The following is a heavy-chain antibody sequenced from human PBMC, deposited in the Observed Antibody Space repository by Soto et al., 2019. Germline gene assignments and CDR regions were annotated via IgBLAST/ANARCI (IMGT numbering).Heavy chain of an antibody. V-gene: IGHV3-20*04. CDR3: ARDHRWGYEYGDYGDS. J-gene: IGHJ4*02. Sequence: EVYLLESGGGVVRPGGSLRLSCAASGFGFDEYGMSWVRQGPGKGLEWVSGINRHGDSTSYADSVKGRFTISRDNAKKSLYLQMNGLRAEDTAFYYCARDHRWGYEYGDYGDSWGQGTLVTVSS. CDR2: INRHGDST. CDR1: GFGFDEYG. D-gene: IGHD4-17*01.